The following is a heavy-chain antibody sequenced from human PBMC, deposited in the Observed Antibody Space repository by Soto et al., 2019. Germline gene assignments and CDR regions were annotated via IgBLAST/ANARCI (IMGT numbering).Heavy chain of an antibody. J-gene: IGHJ3*02. V-gene: IGHV3-23*01. CDR1: GFTFSSYA. Sequence: GGSLRLSCAASGFTFSSYAMSWVRQAPGKGLEWVSAISGRGGSTYYADSVKGRFTISRDNSKNTLYLQMNSLRAEDTAVYYCAKEMYSSGWQIPGGYAFDIWGQGTMVTVSS. D-gene: IGHD6-19*01. CDR3: AKEMYSSGWQIPGGYAFDI. CDR2: ISGRGGST.